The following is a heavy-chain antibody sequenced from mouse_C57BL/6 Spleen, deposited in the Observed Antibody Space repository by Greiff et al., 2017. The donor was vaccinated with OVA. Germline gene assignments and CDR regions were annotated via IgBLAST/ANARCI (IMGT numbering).Heavy chain of an antibody. D-gene: IGHD1-1*01. CDR2: ISDGGSYT. CDR3: ARDRDGSSLWYFDV. J-gene: IGHJ1*03. V-gene: IGHV5-4*01. Sequence: EVQGVESGGGLVKPGGSLKLSCAASGFTFSSYAMSWVRQTPEKRLEWVATISDGGSYTYYPDNVKGRFTISRDNAKNNLYLQMSHLKSEDTAMYYCARDRDGSSLWYFDVWGTGTTVTVSS. CDR1: GFTFSSYA.